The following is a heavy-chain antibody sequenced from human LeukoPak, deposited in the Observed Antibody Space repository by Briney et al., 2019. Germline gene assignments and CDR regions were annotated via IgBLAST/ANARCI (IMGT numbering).Heavy chain of an antibody. CDR1: GGSISSGGYY. D-gene: IGHD3-3*01. J-gene: IGHJ4*02. CDR2: ISHIGST. V-gene: IGHV4-39*07. CDR3: ARSANTIFSRGPDFDY. Sequence: SETLSLTCTVSGGSISSGGYYWAWIRQPPGKGLEWIGSISHIGSTYYNPSVKSRVTISGDTSTNQFSLKLSSVTAADTAVYYCARSANTIFSRGPDFDYWGQGTLVTVSS.